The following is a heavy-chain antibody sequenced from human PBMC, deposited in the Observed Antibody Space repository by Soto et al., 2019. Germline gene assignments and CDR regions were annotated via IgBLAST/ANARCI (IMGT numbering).Heavy chain of an antibody. CDR2: IYYSAST. V-gene: IGHV4-31*03. CDR3: ARALRYCSSTSCSPWYYFAY. CDR1: GGSISXGDYY. D-gene: IGHD2-2*01. Sequence: SETLSLTCTVSGGSISXGDYYWSWIRQHPGKGLEWIGYIYYSASTYYNTSLKRRVTISVDTSKNHFSLNRGSLPPADTAVYYFARALRYCSSTSCSPWYYFAYWGQGTLVTVSS. J-gene: IGHJ4*02.